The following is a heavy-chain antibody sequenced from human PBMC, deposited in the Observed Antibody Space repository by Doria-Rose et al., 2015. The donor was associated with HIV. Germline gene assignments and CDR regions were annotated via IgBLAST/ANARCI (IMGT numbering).Heavy chain of an antibody. CDR2: IFSDDER. Sequence: QVTLKESGPVLVKPTETLTLTCTVSGVSLSSPGMGVSWIRQPPGKALEWLANIFSDDERSYQTSLKSRLTISRGTSKNQVVLTMTDMDPVDTATYYCARIKSSRWYHKYYFDFWGQGTLVIVSA. J-gene: IGHJ4*02. V-gene: IGHV2-26*01. CDR3: ARIKSSRWYHKYYFDF. CDR1: GVSLSSPGMG. D-gene: IGHD6-13*01.